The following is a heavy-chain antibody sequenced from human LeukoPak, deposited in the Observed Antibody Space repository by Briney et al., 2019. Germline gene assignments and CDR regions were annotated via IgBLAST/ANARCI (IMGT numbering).Heavy chain of an antibody. CDR1: GGSISSYY. V-gene: IGHV4-59*08. Sequence: SETLSLTCTVSGGSISSYYWSWIRQPPGKGLEWIGYIYYSGSTNYNPSLKSRVTISVDTSKNQFSLNLSSVTAADTAVYYCARVVVYYYYMDVWGKGITVTVSS. CDR3: ARVVVYYYYMDV. CDR2: IYYSGST. J-gene: IGHJ6*03.